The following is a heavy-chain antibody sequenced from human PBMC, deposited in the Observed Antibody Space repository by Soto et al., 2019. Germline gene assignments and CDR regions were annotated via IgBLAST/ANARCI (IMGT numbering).Heavy chain of an antibody. J-gene: IGHJ4*02. CDR3: ARENSKGSGPFDY. D-gene: IGHD5-18*01. CDR2: MNPNSGNT. Sequence: ASGKVSCKASGYTFTSYDINWVRQATGQGLEWMGWMNPNSGNTGYAQKFQGRVTMTRNTSTSTVYMELSSLRSEDTAVYYCARENSKGSGPFDYWGQRTLVTVTS. CDR1: GYTFTSYD. V-gene: IGHV1-8*01.